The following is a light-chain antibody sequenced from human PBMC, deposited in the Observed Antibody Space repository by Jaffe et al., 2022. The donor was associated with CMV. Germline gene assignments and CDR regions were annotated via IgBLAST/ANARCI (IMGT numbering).Light chain of an antibody. J-gene: IGKJ1*01. CDR1: QTLSSSY. CDR2: GAS. CDR3: QQYGDSPLT. V-gene: IGKV3-20*01. Sequence: EIVLTQSPGTLSLSPGERATLSCRASQTLSSSYLAWYQQKPGQAPRLLIYGASSRATGIPDRFSGSVSGTDFTLTINRLEPEDFAVYYCQQYGDSPLTFGQGTKVEVK.